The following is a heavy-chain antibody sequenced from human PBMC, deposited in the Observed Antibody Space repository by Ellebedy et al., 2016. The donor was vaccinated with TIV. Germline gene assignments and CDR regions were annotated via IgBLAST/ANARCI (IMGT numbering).Heavy chain of an antibody. J-gene: IGHJ4*02. Sequence: GESLKISCAGSGFTFSSYAMSWVRQAPGEGLEWVSAISGSGGSTYYADSEKGRFTISRDNSKNTLYLQMNSLRAEDTAVNYCAKKSGMGLTLDYWGQGTLVTVSS. CDR2: ISGSGGST. D-gene: IGHD4/OR15-4a*01. CDR1: GFTFSSYA. CDR3: AKKSGMGLTLDY. V-gene: IGHV3-23*01.